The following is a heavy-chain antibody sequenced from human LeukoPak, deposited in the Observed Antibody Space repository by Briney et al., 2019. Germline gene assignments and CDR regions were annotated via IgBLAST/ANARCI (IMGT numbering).Heavy chain of an antibody. CDR3: ARGGTRYFDY. J-gene: IGHJ4*02. CDR1: GDSVSSNSAT. CDR2: TYYRSKWYN. Sequence: SQTLSLTCAISGDSVSSNSATWNWIRQSPSRGLEWLGRTYYRSKWYNDYAVSVNRRITINPDTSNNQFSLPLNSVTPEDTAVYYCARGGTRYFDYWGQGTLITVSS. V-gene: IGHV6-1*01. D-gene: IGHD2-2*01.